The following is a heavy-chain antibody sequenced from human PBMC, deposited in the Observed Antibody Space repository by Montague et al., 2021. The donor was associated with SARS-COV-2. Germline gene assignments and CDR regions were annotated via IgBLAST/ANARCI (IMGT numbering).Heavy chain of an antibody. V-gene: IGHV4-39*01. Sequence: SEPLSLTCTVSGGSISSSSYYWGWIRQPPGKGLEWIGSIYYSGSTYYNPSLKSRVTISVDTSKNQFSLKLSSVTAADTAVYYCARIRIGVWGSYRYFDYWGQGTLVTVSS. D-gene: IGHD3-16*02. J-gene: IGHJ4*02. CDR2: IYYSGST. CDR3: ARIRIGVWGSYRYFDY. CDR1: GGSISSSSYY.